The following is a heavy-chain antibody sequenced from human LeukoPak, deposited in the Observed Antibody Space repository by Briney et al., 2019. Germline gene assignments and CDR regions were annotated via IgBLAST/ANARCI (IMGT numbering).Heavy chain of an antibody. CDR3: ANSPVPGAMEYYFDY. CDR2: ISGSGGST. J-gene: IGHJ4*02. D-gene: IGHD2-2*01. Sequence: GGSLRLSCAASGFTFTSYAMSWVRQAPGKGLEGVSAISGSGGSTYYAHSVKGRVTISRDNSKNTLYLQMSSLRSADPAVYYCANSPVPGAMEYYFDYWGEGNLVTVSS. V-gene: IGHV3-23*01. CDR1: GFTFTSYA.